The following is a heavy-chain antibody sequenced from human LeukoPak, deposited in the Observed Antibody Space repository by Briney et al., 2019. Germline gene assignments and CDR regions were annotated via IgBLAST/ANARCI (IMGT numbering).Heavy chain of an antibody. CDR3: ARDVYYDFWSGYYWDY. V-gene: IGHV1-18*01. J-gene: IGHJ4*02. Sequence: ASVKVSCKASGYTFTSYGISWVRQAPGQGLEWMGWISAYNGNTNYAQKLQGRVTMITDTSTSTAYMELRSLRSDDTAVYYCARDVYYDFWSGYYWDYWGQGTLVTVSS. D-gene: IGHD3-3*01. CDR2: ISAYNGNT. CDR1: GYTFTSYG.